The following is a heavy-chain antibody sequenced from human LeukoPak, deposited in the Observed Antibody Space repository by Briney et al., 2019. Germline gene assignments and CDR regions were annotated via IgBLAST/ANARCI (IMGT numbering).Heavy chain of an antibody. J-gene: IGHJ6*03. CDR3: AKNGDRGAYCSGGSCYPYYYYNMDV. Sequence: GGALRLSCAASGFTFSSFGMSWVRQAPGKGLEWVSAISSTGGTAYYADSVKGRFTISRDNSKNTLYLQMNSLRAEDTAIYYCAKNGDRGAYCSGGSCYPYYYYNMDVWGKGTTVTISS. V-gene: IGHV3-23*01. CDR2: ISSTGGTA. D-gene: IGHD2-15*01. CDR1: GFTFSSFG.